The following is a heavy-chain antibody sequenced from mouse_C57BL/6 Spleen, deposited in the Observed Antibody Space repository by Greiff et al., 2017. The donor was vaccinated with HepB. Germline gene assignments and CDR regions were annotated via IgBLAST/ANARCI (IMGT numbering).Heavy chain of an antibody. D-gene: IGHD2-3*01. CDR2: INPGSGGT. CDR1: GYAFTNYL. J-gene: IGHJ2*01. Sequence: VQLQQSGAELVRPGTSVKVSCKASGYAFTNYLIEWVKQRPGQGLEWIGVINPGSGGTNYNEKFKGKATLTADKSSSTAYMQLSSLTSEDSAVYFCARGGGYYEGFDYWGQSTTLTVSS. V-gene: IGHV1-54*01. CDR3: ARGGGYYEGFDY.